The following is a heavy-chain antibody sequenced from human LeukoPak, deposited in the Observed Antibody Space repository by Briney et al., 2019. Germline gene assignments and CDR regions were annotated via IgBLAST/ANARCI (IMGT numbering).Heavy chain of an antibody. V-gene: IGHV1-69*05. D-gene: IGHD1-7*01. CDR2: IIPIFGTA. Sequence: ASVKVSCKASGGTFSSYAISWVRQAPGQGLEWMGRIIPIFGTANYAQKFQGRVTVTTDESTSTAYMELSSLRSEDTAMYYCASRITGTTDYFDYWGQGTLVTVSS. CDR1: GGTFSSYA. CDR3: ASRITGTTDYFDY. J-gene: IGHJ4*02.